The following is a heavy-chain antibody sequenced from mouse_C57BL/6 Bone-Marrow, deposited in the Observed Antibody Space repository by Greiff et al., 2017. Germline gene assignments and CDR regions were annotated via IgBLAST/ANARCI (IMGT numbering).Heavy chain of an antibody. J-gene: IGHJ4*01. Sequence: DVHLVESGGGLVQPGGSLKLSCAASGFTFSDYYMYWVRQTPEKRLEWVAYISNGGGSTYYPDTVKGRFTISRDNAKNTLYLQMSRLKSEDTAMYYCARHGKGYYYAMDYWGQGTSVTVSS. CDR2: ISNGGGST. CDR3: ARHGKGYYYAMDY. V-gene: IGHV5-12*01. D-gene: IGHD2-1*01. CDR1: GFTFSDYY.